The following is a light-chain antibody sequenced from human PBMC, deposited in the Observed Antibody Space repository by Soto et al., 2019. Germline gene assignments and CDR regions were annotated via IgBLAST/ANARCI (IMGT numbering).Light chain of an antibody. CDR3: QHYINYSYT. J-gene: IGKJ2*01. CDR1: QSIGGW. Sequence: DIQMTQSPSTLSASVGDRVTITCRASQSIGGWLAWYQQKPGKAPKLLLFGASILESGVPSRFSGSGSGTEFTLTISSLQPDDFAIYYCQHYINYSYTFGQGTKLEIK. CDR2: GAS. V-gene: IGKV1-5*01.